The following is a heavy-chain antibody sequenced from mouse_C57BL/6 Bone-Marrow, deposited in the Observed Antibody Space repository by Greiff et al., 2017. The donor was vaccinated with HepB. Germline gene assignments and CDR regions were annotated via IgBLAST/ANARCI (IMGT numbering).Heavy chain of an antibody. CDR3: ARHDTTVVATSVDY. D-gene: IGHD1-1*01. J-gene: IGHJ2*01. CDR2: ISSGGSYT. Sequence: EVMLVESGGDLVKPGGSLKLSCAASGFTFSSYGMSWVRQTPDKRLEWVATISSGGSYTYYPDSVKGRFTISRDNAKNTLYLQMSSLTSEDTAVYYGARHDTTVVATSVDYWGQGTTLTVSS. V-gene: IGHV5-6*01. CDR1: GFTFSSYG.